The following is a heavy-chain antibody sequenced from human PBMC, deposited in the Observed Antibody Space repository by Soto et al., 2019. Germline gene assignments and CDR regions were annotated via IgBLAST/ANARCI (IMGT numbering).Heavy chain of an antibody. CDR1: GGSISGGGYS. Sequence: SETLSLTCAVSGGSISGGGYSWSWIRQPPGKGLEWIGYIYHSGSAYYNPSLRSRVTISADTSKNQFSLKLTSVTTADTAVYFFARSFCTDTSCSIFDSWGLGTLVTVSS. CDR3: ARSFCTDTSCSIFDS. CDR2: IYHSGSA. D-gene: IGHD2-2*01. V-gene: IGHV4-30-2*01. J-gene: IGHJ4*01.